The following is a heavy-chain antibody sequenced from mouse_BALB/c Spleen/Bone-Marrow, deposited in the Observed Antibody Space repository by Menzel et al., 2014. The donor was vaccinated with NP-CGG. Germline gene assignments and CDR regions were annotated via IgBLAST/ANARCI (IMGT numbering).Heavy chain of an antibody. Sequence: VKLQESAAELARPGASVKMSCKASGYTFSSYTMHWVKQRPGQDLEWIGFINPRSDYAEYNEKFKDKTTLTADKSSSTAYMQLSSLTYEDSAVYYCAKPTVVVDFDYWGQGTTLTVSS. V-gene: IGHV1-4*02. CDR3: AKPTVVVDFDY. D-gene: IGHD1-1*01. CDR1: GYTFSSYT. CDR2: INPRSDYA. J-gene: IGHJ2*01.